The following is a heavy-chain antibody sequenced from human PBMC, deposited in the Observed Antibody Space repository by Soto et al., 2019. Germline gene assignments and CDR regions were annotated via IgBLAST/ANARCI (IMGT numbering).Heavy chain of an antibody. CDR3: AKIESRFFYDSTGYYPFDY. CDR2: IVVGSGNT. Sequence: SVKVSCKASGFTFTSSAVQWVRQARGQRLEWIGWIVVGSGNTNYAQKFQERVTITRDMSTSTAYMELSSLRSEDTAVYYCAKIESRFFYDSTGYYPFDYWGQGTLVTVSS. V-gene: IGHV1-58*01. J-gene: IGHJ4*02. CDR1: GFTFTSSA. D-gene: IGHD3-22*01.